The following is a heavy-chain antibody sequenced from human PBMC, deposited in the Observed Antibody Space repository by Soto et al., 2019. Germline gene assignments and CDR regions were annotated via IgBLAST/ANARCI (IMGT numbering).Heavy chain of an antibody. CDR2: INAGNGNT. Sequence: GASVKVSCKASGYTFTSYAMHWVRQAPGQRLEWMGWINAGNGNTKYSQKFQGRVTITRDTSASTAYMELSSLRSEDTAVYYCAREDESGYSYGPFDYWGQGTLVTVSS. CDR3: AREDESGYSYGPFDY. D-gene: IGHD5-18*01. V-gene: IGHV1-3*01. J-gene: IGHJ4*02. CDR1: GYTFTSYA.